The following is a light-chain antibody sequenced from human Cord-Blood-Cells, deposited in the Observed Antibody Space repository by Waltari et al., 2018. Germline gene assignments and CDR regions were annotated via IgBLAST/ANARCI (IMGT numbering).Light chain of an antibody. CDR2: AAS. CDR3: KQSYSTPFT. CDR1: QSISSY. J-gene: IGKJ3*01. Sequence: DIQMTQSPSSLSASVGDRVTITCRASQSISSYLNWYQQKPGKAPQLLIYAASSLQSGVPSRFSGSGSGTDFTLTISSLQPEDFATYYCKQSYSTPFTFGPGTKVDIK. V-gene: IGKV1-39*01.